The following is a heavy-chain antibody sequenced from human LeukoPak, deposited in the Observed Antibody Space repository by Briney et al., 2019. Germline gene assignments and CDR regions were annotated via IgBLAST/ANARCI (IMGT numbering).Heavy chain of an antibody. CDR1: GYSFTTHW. V-gene: IGHV5-51*01. D-gene: IGHD1-26*01. J-gene: IGHJ5*02. CDR2: NQPGDSYI. CDR3: AKYVVGAAGGDP. Sequence: GESLKISCRGSGYSFTTHWIGWVRQMPGKGLEWMVINQPGDSYIEYSPSFQGHVTISADKSISTAYLEWISLKASDTAMYYCAKYVVGAAGGDPWGQGTLVTVSS.